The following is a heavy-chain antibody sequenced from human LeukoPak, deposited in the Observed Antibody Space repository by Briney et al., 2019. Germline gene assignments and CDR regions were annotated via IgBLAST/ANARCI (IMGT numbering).Heavy chain of an antibody. J-gene: IGHJ4*02. CDR1: GGSISSGGYY. V-gene: IGHV4-30-2*01. D-gene: IGHD6-13*01. Sequence: PSETLSLTCTVSGGSISSGGYYWSWIRQPPGKGLEWIGYIYHSGSTYYNPSLKSRVTISVDRSKNQFSLKLSSVTAADTAVYYCARVRGSSWSFDYWGQGTLVTVSS. CDR3: ARVRGSSWSFDY. CDR2: IYHSGST.